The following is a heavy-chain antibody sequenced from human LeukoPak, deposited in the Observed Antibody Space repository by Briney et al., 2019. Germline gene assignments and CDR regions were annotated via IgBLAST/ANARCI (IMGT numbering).Heavy chain of an antibody. V-gene: IGHV1-2*02. J-gene: IGHJ4*02. CDR3: ARARMRGSGATDY. CDR2: INPNSGGT. D-gene: IGHD1-14*01. CDR1: GYTFTVYY. Sequence: GASVKVSCKASGYTFTVYYMHWVRQAPGQGLEWMRWINPNSGGTNYAQKFQGRVTMTRDTSISTAYMELSRLRSDDTAVYYCARARMRGSGATDYWGQGTLVTVSS.